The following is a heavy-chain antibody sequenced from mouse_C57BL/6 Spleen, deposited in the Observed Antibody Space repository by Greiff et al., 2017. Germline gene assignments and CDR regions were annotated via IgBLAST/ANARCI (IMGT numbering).Heavy chain of an antibody. J-gene: IGHJ1*03. Sequence: VQLQQSGAELVKPGASVKLSCKASGYTFTESTIHWVKQRSGQGLEWIGWFYPGSGSIKDNEKFKDKATLTADKSSSTVYMERSRLTSEDAAVYFCARHEGSTTVVANWYCEVWGTGTTVTVSS. D-gene: IGHD1-1*01. CDR3: ARHEGSTTVVANWYCEV. V-gene: IGHV1-62-2*01. CDR2: FYPGSGSI. CDR1: GYTFTEST.